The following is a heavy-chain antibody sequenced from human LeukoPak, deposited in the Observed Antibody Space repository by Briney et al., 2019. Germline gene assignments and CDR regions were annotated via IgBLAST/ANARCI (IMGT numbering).Heavy chain of an antibody. J-gene: IGHJ2*01. CDR2: ITTGIGYT. CDR3: ARGRYFDL. V-gene: IGHV3-21*01. CDR1: GFTFTTYG. Sequence: GGSLRLSCSASGFTFTTYGMNWVRQAPGKGLEWVSSITTGIGYTYYAASVKGRFTISRANATNSLYLEMNGLRVEDTAVYYCARGRYFDLWGRGTLVTVSS.